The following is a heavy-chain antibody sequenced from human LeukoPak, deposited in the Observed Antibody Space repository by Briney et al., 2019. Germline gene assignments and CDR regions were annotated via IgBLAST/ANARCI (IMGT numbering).Heavy chain of an antibody. D-gene: IGHD3-9*01. V-gene: IGHV1-8*01. Sequence: ASVKVSCKASGYTFTSYDINWVRQATGQGLEWMGWMNPNSGNTGYAQKFQGRVTMTRNTSISTAYMELSSLRSEDTAVYYCARRCHDILTGYYYMDDWGTGTTVTVSS. CDR2: MNPNSGNT. CDR1: GYTFTSYD. CDR3: ARRCHDILTGYYYMDD. J-gene: IGHJ6*03.